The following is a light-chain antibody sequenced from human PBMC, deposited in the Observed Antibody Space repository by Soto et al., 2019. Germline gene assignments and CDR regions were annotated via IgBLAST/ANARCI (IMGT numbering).Light chain of an antibody. CDR2: GAS. CDR3: QQYNNWPYT. Sequence: EIVMTQSPATLSVSPGERATLSCRASQSVYSNLAWYQQKAGQPPRLLIYGASTRATGIPARFSGSGSGTEFTFTISSVQSEDFAASYCQQYNNWPYTFDPGTKVDIK. J-gene: IGKJ3*01. CDR1: QSVYSN. V-gene: IGKV3-15*01.